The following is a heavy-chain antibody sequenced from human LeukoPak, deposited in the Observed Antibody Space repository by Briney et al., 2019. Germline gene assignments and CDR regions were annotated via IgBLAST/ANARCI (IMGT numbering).Heavy chain of an antibody. J-gene: IGHJ4*02. D-gene: IGHD3-10*01. CDR2: IIPIFGTA. CDR3: ARDRYYGSGSPDY. Sequence: ASVKVSCKASGGTFSSYAISWVRQAPGQGLEWMGGIIPIFGTANYAQKFQGRVMITTDESTSTAYMELSSLRSEDTAVYYCARDRYYGSGSPDYWGQGTLVTVSS. V-gene: IGHV1-69*05. CDR1: GGTFSSYA.